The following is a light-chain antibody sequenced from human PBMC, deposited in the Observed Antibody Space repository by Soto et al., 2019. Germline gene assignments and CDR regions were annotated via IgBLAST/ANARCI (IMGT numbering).Light chain of an antibody. V-gene: IGKV1-39*01. J-gene: IGKJ3*01. Sequence: DIQMTQSPSSLSSSVGDRVTITCRASKSISRYLNWYQQKPGKAPKLLIYAASSLQSGVPSRFSGSGSGTDFTLTISSLQPEDFATYYCQQSYSSPFIFGPGTKVDIK. CDR3: QQSYSSPFI. CDR2: AAS. CDR1: KSISRY.